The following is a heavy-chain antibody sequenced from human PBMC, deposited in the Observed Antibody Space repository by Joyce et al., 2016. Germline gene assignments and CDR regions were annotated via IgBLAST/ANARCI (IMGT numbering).Heavy chain of an antibody. CDR3: VRVRQSGNINDY. Sequence: QMQLVQSGAEVKKPGSSVKVSCRAFGGTRSGYAISWVRQAPGQGLEWMGGITPIFATAKYAQKFQTRLTITADKSTNTAYMEPSSLRSEDTAIYYCVRVRQSGNINDYWGQGTQVTVSS. V-gene: IGHV1-69*06. CDR1: GGTRSGYA. CDR2: ITPIFATA. J-gene: IGHJ4*02.